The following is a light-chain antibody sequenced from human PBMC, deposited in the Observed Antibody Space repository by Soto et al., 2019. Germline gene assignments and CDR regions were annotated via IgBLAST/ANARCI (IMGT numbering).Light chain of an antibody. CDR1: SGHGNYV. CDR2: VKSDGSH. V-gene: IGLV4-69*01. CDR3: QTWDTGIVV. Sequence: QSVLTQSPSASASLGASVKLTCTLSSGHGNYVIAWHQQQPQKDPRSLMKVKSDGSHTKGDGIPDRFSGSSSGAERYLAISSVQSEDEADYYCQTWDTGIVVFGGGTKLTVL. J-gene: IGLJ2*01.